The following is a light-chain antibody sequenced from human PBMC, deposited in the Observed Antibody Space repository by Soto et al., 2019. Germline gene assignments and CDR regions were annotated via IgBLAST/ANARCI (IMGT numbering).Light chain of an antibody. J-gene: IGKJ5*01. V-gene: IGKV3-20*01. CDR1: QSVGSY. CDR3: QQYVASHPIT. Sequence: EIVLTQSPGTLSLSPGQRATLSCRASQSVGSYLAWYQQKPGQPPRLLISVASSRATGIPDRFSGSGSGTAFTLTISRVEPEDFAVYYCQQYVASHPITFGQGTRLDIK. CDR2: VAS.